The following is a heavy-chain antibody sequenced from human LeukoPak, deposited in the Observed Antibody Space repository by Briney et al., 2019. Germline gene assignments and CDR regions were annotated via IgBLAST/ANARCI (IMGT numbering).Heavy chain of an antibody. Sequence: PAETLSLTCTVSVRSISGNYWSWIRQPPRKRLQWLGYIYSSGSTNYSPSLKSRLTMSVDTSKNQFSLRLTSVSAADTAVYFCARGSLYDRSWFDPWGQGTLVTVSS. J-gene: IGHJ5*02. D-gene: IGHD5/OR15-5a*01. V-gene: IGHV4-59*01. CDR3: ARGSLYDRSWFDP. CDR2: IYSSGST. CDR1: VRSISGNY.